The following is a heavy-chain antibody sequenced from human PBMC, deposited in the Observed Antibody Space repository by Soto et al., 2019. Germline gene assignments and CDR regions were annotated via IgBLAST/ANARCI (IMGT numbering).Heavy chain of an antibody. D-gene: IGHD3-16*01. CDR3: GGGGIISGNDRSRAV. CDR2: LSSSSTYI. CDR1: GVTSRSYN. V-gene: IGHV3-21*01. Sequence: GGFLRLSCAAVGVTSRSYNMNCILKATGKGLEWVSSLSSSSTYIYYADSVKGRFTISRDNAKNSLYLQMKGLKPEDRVFFFWGGGGIISGNDRSRAVGAKGTTFTVTS. J-gene: IGHJ6*04.